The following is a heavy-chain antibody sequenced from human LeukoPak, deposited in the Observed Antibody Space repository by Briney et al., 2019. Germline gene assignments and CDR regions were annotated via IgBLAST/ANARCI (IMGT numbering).Heavy chain of an antibody. CDR2: INTNTRNP. D-gene: IGHD2-15*01. V-gene: IGHV7-4-1*02. CDR1: GYTFTSYA. J-gene: IGHJ4*02. CDR3: ARTYCSGGSCLGDEANFDY. Sequence: ASVKVSCKASGYTFTSYAMNWVRQAPGQGLEWMGWINTNTRNPTYAQGFTGRFVFSLDTSVSTAYLQISSLKAEDTAVYYCARTYCSGGSCLGDEANFDYWGQGTLVTVSS.